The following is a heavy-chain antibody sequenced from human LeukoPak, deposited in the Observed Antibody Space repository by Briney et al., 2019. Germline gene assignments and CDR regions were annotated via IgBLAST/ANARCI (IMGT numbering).Heavy chain of an antibody. CDR2: ITGSGSST. CDR1: GFTFSSYA. D-gene: IGHD3-10*01. CDR3: ARAMVRESHPSLKARYYYGMDV. Sequence: GGSLRLSCAASGFTFSSYAMSWVRQAPGKGLEWVSDITGSGSSTYYADSVKGRFTSSRDNSKNILYLQMNSLRAEDTAVYYCARAMVRESHPSLKARYYYGMDVWGQGTTVTVSS. V-gene: IGHV3-23*01. J-gene: IGHJ6*02.